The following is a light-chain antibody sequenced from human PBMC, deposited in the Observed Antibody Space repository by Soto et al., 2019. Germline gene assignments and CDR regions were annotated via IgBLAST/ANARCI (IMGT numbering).Light chain of an antibody. CDR1: QDISSW. J-gene: IGKJ4*01. Sequence: DIQMTQSPSSVSASVGDRVTITCRASQDISSWLAWYQQKPGKAPRLLIYAVSNLLSGVPSRFSGTGSGTDFTLTISSLQPEDFATYYCQQALTFPQVTFGGGTKVEIK. CDR2: AVS. CDR3: QQALTFPQVT. V-gene: IGKV1-12*01.